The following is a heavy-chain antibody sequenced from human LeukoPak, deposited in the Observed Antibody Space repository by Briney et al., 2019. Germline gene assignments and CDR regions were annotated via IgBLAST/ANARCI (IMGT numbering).Heavy chain of an antibody. CDR1: GGSISSGGYY. Sequence: SETLSLTCTVSGGSISSGGYYWSWIRQPPGKGLEWIGYIYHSGSTYYNPSLKSRVTISVDRSKNQFSLKLSSVTAADTAVYYCAREGTTPNWFVPWGQGTLVTVSS. CDR2: IYHSGST. D-gene: IGHD1-1*01. V-gene: IGHV4-30-2*01. J-gene: IGHJ5*02. CDR3: AREGTTPNWFVP.